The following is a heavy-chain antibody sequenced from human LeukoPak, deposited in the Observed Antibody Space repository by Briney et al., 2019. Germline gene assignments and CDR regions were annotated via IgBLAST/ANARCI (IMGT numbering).Heavy chain of an antibody. Sequence: ASVKVSCKASGYTFTGYYMHRVRQAPGQGLEWMGWINPNSGGTNYAQKFQGRVTMTRDTSISTAYMELSRLRSDDTAVYYCARDSSGYDFWSGYYNYYYGMDVWGQGTTVTVSS. J-gene: IGHJ6*02. CDR3: ARDSSGYDFWSGYYNYYYGMDV. D-gene: IGHD3-3*01. CDR1: GYTFTGYY. V-gene: IGHV1-2*02. CDR2: INPNSGGT.